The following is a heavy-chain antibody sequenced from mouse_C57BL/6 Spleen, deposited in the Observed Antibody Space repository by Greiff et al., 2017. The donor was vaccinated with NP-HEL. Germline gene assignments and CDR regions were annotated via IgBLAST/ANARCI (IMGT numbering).Heavy chain of an antibody. CDR2: IDPNSGGT. Sequence: VQLQQPGAKLVKPGASVKLSCKASGYTFTSYWMHWVKQRPGRGLEWIGRIDPNSGGTKYNEKFKSKATLTVDKPSSTAYMQLSSLTSEDSAVYYCARGTVVAKDAMDYWGQGTSVTVSS. D-gene: IGHD1-1*01. CDR1: GYTFTSYW. J-gene: IGHJ4*01. V-gene: IGHV1-72*01. CDR3: ARGTVVAKDAMDY.